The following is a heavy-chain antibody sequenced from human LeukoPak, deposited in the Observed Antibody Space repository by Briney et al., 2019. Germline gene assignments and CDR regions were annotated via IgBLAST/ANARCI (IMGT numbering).Heavy chain of an antibody. CDR1: GFSFWHHA. CDR2: ISGSGDNT. D-gene: IGHD3-22*01. J-gene: IGHJ4*02. CDR3: AKGSYYDSSGSFYFDY. Sequence: PGGSLRLSCAASGFSFWHHAMHWVRQAPGKGLEWVSGISGSGDNTYYADSVKGRFTISRDNSKNTLYVQVNSLGTEDTAAYYCAKGSYYDSSGSFYFDYWGQGTLVTVSS. V-gene: IGHV3-23*01.